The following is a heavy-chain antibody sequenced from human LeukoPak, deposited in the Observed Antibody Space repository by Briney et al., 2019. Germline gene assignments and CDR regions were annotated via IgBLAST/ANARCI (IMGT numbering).Heavy chain of an antibody. J-gene: IGHJ4*02. CDR2: IYPGDSDT. CDR1: GYSFTSYW. Sequence: GESLKISCKGSGYSFTSYWIGWVRQMPGKGLEWMGIIYPGDSDTRYSPSFQGQVTISADKSISTAYLQWSSLKASDTAVYYCARTRYGDYDGGDFDYWGQGTLVTVSS. D-gene: IGHD4-17*01. CDR3: ARTRYGDYDGGDFDY. V-gene: IGHV5-51*01.